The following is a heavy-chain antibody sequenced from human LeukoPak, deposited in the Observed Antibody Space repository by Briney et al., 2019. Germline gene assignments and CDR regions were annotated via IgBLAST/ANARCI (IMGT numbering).Heavy chain of an antibody. CDR2: IIPILGIA. D-gene: IGHD2-2*01. J-gene: IGHJ2*01. Sequence: ASVKVSCKASGGTFSSYAISWVRQAPGQGLEWMGRIIPILGIANYAQKFQGRVTITADKSTSTAYMELSSLRSEDTAVYYCASAPRSSGTTGYFDLWGRGTLVTVSS. CDR3: ASAPRSSGTTGYFDL. CDR1: GGTFSSYA. V-gene: IGHV1-69*04.